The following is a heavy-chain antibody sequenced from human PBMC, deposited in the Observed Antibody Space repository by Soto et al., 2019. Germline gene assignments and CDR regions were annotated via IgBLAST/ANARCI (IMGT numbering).Heavy chain of an antibody. Sequence: QVDLVQSGAEVKKPGASVKMSCKSSGYRLSNYYMHWVRQAPGQGLEWMGIVNPSDGRANYARKCQCKVTMTWVSSTTTLYLAVNSLRSDDTAIYYCARAELIVAGQTFDYWGQGTLVTVSS. CDR2: VNPSDGRA. CDR3: ARAELIVAGQTFDY. J-gene: IGHJ4*02. V-gene: IGHV1-46*01. D-gene: IGHD5-12*01. CDR1: GYRLSNYY.